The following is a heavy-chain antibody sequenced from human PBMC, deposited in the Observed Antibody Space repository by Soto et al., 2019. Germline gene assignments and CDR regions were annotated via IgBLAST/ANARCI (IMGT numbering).Heavy chain of an antibody. CDR3: ARSNWNYYFDY. CDR2: IYYCGST. D-gene: IGHD1-7*01. V-gene: IGHV4-31*03. Sequence: QVQLQESGPGLVKPSQTLSLTCTVSGGSISSGGYYWSWIRQHPGKGLEWIGYIYYCGSTYYNPSLQSRVSISVDTSKNQFSLKLSSVTAADTAVYYCARSNWNYYFDYWGQGTLVTVSS. J-gene: IGHJ4*02. CDR1: GGSISSGGYY.